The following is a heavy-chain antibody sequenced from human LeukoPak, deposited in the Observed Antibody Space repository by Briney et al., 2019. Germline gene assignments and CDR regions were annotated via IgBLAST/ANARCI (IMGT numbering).Heavy chain of an antibody. CDR3: ATDLPMIHKGGY. V-gene: IGHV1-24*01. CDR1: GYTLTELS. Sequence: ASVKVSCKVSGYTLTELSMHWVRQAPGKGLEWMGGFDPGDGETIYAQKFQGRVTMTEDTSTDTAYMELSSLRSEDTAVYYCATDLPMIHKGGYWGQGTLVTVSS. J-gene: IGHJ4*02. CDR2: FDPGDGET. D-gene: IGHD3-22*01.